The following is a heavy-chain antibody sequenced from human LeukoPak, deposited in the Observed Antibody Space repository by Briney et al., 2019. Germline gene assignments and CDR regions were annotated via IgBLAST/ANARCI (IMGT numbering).Heavy chain of an antibody. CDR3: ARDLDWGAFDA. J-gene: IGHJ5*02. D-gene: IGHD3-9*01. CDR1: GFTFSSHG. CDR2: IRPSSSIS. Sequence: GGSLRLSCAASGFTFSSHGINWVRQAPGKGLEWVSGIRPSSSISYYADSVKGRFTISRDNSKNTVSLQMNSLRAEDTALYYCARDLDWGAFDAWGQGTLVTVSS. V-gene: IGHV3-23*01.